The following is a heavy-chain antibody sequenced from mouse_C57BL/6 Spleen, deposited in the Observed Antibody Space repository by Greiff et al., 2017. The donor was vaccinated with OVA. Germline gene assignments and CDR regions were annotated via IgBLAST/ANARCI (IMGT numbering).Heavy chain of an antibody. CDR3: ARQGGSSPAWFAY. J-gene: IGHJ3*01. V-gene: IGHV5-17*01. D-gene: IGHD1-1*01. CDR2: ISSGSSTI. Sequence: EVQGVESGGGLVKPGGSLKLSCAASGFTFSDYGMHWVRQAPEKGLEWVAYISSGSSTIYYADTVKGRFTISRDNATNTLFLQLTSLRSEDTAMYYCARQGGSSPAWFAYWGQGTLVTVSA. CDR1: GFTFSDYG.